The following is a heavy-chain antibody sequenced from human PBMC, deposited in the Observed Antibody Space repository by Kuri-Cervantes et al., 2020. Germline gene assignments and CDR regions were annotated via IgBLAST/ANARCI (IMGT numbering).Heavy chain of an antibody. CDR2: IIPIFGTA. J-gene: IGHJ6*03. V-gene: IGHV1-69*05. D-gene: IGHD2-8*01. CDR3: ARARPSRYCTNGVCYRDSAYYYYYMDV. Sequence: SVKVSCKASGYTFTSYAISWVRQAPGQGLEWMGGIIPIFGTANYAQKFQGRVTITTDESTSTAYMELSSLRSEDTAVYYCARARPSRYCTNGVCYRDSAYYYYYMDVWGKGTTVTVSS. CDR1: GYTFTSYA.